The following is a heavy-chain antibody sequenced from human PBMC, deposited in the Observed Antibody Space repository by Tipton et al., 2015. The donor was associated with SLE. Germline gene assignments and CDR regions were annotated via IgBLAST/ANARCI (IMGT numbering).Heavy chain of an antibody. CDR2: INDGGSS. CDR1: GGFFSGFY. Sequence: TLSLTCVVSGGFFSGFYWSWIRQPPGKGLELIGGINDGGSSKYNPSLKSRVTISVDTSKKQVSLKLSSVTAADTAVYYCARGGVTNSGVVIKPPFDYWGQGTLVTVSS. CDR3: ARGGVTNSGVVIKPPFDY. D-gene: IGHD3-3*01. V-gene: IGHV4-34*01. J-gene: IGHJ4*02.